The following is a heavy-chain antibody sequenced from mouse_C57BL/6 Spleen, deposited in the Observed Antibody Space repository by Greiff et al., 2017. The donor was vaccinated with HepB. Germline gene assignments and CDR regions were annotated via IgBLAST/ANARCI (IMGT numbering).Heavy chain of an antibody. D-gene: IGHD1-1*01. V-gene: IGHV1-64*01. CDR1: GYTFTSYW. CDR3: ARYGDYYGSSYWYFDV. CDR2: IHPNSGST. J-gene: IGHJ1*03. Sequence: QVQLQQSGAELVKPGASVKLSCKASGYTFTSYWMHWVKQRPGQGLEWIGMIHPNSGSTNYNEKFKSKATLTVDKSSSTAYMQLSSLTSEDSAVYYCARYGDYYGSSYWYFDVWGTGTTVTVSS.